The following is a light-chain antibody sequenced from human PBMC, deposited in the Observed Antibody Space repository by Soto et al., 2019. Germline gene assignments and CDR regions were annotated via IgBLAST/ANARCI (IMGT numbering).Light chain of an antibody. CDR2: ADN. J-gene: IGLJ3*02. CDR3: AAWDDSLNGLL. CDR1: SSNIGAGYD. Sequence: QSVLTQTPSVSGAPGQKITMSCTGSSSNIGAGYDVHWYQQVPGAAPRLLIYADNNRPSGVPDRFSASKSGTSASLAITGLQGEDEADYYCAAWDDSLNGLLFGGGTKLTVL. V-gene: IGLV1-40*01.